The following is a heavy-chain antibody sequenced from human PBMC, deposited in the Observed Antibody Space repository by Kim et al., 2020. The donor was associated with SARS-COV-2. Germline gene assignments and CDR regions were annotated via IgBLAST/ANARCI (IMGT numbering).Heavy chain of an antibody. D-gene: IGHD3-3*01. CDR1: GFTFDDYA. V-gene: IGHV3-9*01. CDR3: AKDMRSSWSGYIPPYYH. Sequence: GGSLRLSCAASGFTFDDYAMHWVRQAPGKGLEWVSGISWNSGSIGYADSVKGRFTISRDNAKNSLYLQMNSLRAEDTALYYCAKDMRSSWSGYIPPYYH. CDR2: ISWNSGSI. J-gene: IGHJ6*01.